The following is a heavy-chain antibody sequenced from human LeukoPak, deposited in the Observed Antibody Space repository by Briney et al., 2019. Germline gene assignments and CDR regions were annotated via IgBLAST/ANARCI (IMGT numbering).Heavy chain of an antibody. CDR1: GFWFSG. D-gene: IGHD5-24*01. V-gene: IGHV3-48*01. CDR3: ARDYKYAFDN. Sequence: GGSLRLSCAASGFWFSGMNWVRQAPGKGLEWISYIGISSGNTNYADSVKGRFTISGDKAKNSLYLQMNSLRVEDTAVYYCARDYKYAFDNWGQGTLVTVSS. J-gene: IGHJ4*02. CDR2: IGISSGNT.